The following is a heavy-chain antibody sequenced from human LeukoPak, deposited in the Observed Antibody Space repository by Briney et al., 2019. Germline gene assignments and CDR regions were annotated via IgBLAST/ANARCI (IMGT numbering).Heavy chain of an antibody. D-gene: IGHD3-22*01. J-gene: IGHJ4*02. V-gene: IGHV1-2*02. CDR3: ARAVDSSDFYSPQYYFDY. CDR2: INPNSGGT. CDR1: GYTFSGYY. Sequence: ASVKVSCKASGYTFSGYYMHWVRQAPGQGPEWMGWINPNSGGTNFARKFQGRVTMTRDTSVSTAYMQLSRLRSDDTAIYYCARAVDSSDFYSPQYYFDYWGQGTLITVSS.